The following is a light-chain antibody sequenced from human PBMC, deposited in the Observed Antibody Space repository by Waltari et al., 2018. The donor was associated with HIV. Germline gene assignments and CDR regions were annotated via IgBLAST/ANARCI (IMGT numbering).Light chain of an antibody. V-gene: IGKV3-20*01. Sequence: EIVLTQSPDTLSLSPGDTAFLSCRASQPVSGNFLAWYPQKPGQAPRLLISGASGRATGIPGRFSGSGSGTDFTLTITTLKPEDFAVYYCQQYGSLSRTFGQGTRVEIK. CDR1: QPVSGNF. J-gene: IGKJ1*01. CDR2: GAS. CDR3: QQYGSLSRT.